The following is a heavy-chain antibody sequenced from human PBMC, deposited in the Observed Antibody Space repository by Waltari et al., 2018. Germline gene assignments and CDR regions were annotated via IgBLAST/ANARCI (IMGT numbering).Heavy chain of an antibody. D-gene: IGHD3-22*01. CDR2: ISWDGGST. J-gene: IGHJ4*02. V-gene: IGHV3-43*01. CDR3: AKDYYDSSGYFDY. Sequence: EVQLVESGGVVVQPGGSLRLSCAASGFTFVDYTMHWVRQAPGKGLEWVSLISWDGGSTYYADSVKGRFTISRDNSKNSLYLQMNSLRTEDTALYYCAKDYYDSSGYFDYWGQGTLVTVSS. CDR1: GFTFVDYT.